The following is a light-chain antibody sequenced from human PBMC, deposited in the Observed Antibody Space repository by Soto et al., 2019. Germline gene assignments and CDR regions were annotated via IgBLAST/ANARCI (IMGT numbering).Light chain of an antibody. CDR1: QGIRND. J-gene: IGKJ4*01. CDR3: QQYKSYPLT. CDR2: AAS. V-gene: IGKV1-6*01. Sequence: AIQMTQSPSSLSASVGDRVNITCRASQGIRNDLGWYQQKPGKAPKLLIYAASSLQSGVPSRFGGSGSGTDFTLTISSLQPEDVATYYCQQYKSYPLTFGGGTKVDI.